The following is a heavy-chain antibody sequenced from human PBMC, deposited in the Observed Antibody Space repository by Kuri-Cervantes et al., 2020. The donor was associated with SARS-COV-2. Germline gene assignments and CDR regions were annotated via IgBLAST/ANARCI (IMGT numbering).Heavy chain of an antibody. V-gene: IGHV3-21*01. CDR1: GFTFSSYS. J-gene: IGHJ4*01. D-gene: IGHD6-19*01. Sequence: GGSLRLSCAASGFTFSSYSMNWVRQAPGKGPEWVSSISSSSGYIYYADSVKGQFTISRDNSKNSLYLQMNSLRAEDTAVYYCARDRISSVWYVGYYFDYWGQGTLVTVSS. CDR2: ISSSSGYI. CDR3: ARDRISSVWYVGYYFDY.